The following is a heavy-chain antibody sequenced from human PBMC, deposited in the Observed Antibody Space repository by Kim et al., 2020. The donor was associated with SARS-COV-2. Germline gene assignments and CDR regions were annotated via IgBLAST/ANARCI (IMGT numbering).Heavy chain of an antibody. CDR1: GFTFSSYG. D-gene: IGHD6-13*01. CDR3: AKHSAAAAGTRYYYYGMDV. CDR2: ISYDGSNK. J-gene: IGHJ6*02. V-gene: IGHV3-30*18. Sequence: GGSLRLSCAASGFTFSSYGMHWVRQAPGKGLEWVAVISYDGSNKYYADSVKGRFTISRDNSKNTLYLQMNSLRAEDTAVYYCAKHSAAAAGTRYYYYGMDVWGQGTTVTVSS.